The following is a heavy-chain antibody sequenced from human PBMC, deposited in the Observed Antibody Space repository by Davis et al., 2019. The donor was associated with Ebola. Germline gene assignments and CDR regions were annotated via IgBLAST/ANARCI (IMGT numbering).Heavy chain of an antibody. V-gene: IGHV3-74*01. J-gene: IGHJ3*02. CDR1: GFTFSSYW. CDR2: INSDGSST. Sequence: HTGGSLRLSCAASGFTFSSYWMHWVRQAPGKGLVWVSRINSDGSSTSYADSVKGRFTISRDNAKNTLYLQMNSLRAEDTAVYYCARPEWNHYDVSGYPEVAFDMWGQGTMVTVSS. D-gene: IGHD3-22*01. CDR3: ARPEWNHYDVSGYPEVAFDM.